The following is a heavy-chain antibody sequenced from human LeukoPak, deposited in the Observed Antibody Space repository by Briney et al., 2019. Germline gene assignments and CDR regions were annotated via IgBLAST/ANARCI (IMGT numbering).Heavy chain of an antibody. CDR2: IIPIFGTA. CDR1: GGTFSSYA. D-gene: IGHD1-14*01. V-gene: IGHV1-69*05. J-gene: IGHJ6*03. Sequence: ASVKVSCKASGGTFSSYAISWVRQAPGQGLEWMGGIIPIFGTANYAQKFQGRVTITTDESTSTAYMELSSLRSEDTAVYYCARSELHYYYYYMGVWGKGTTVTVSS. CDR3: ARSELHYYYYYMGV.